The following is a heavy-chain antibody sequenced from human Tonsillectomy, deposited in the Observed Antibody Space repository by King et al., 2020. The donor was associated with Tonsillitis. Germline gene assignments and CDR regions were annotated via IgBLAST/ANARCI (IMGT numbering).Heavy chain of an antibody. CDR2: INPNSGGT. CDR1: GYSFTDYF. J-gene: IGHJ4*02. Sequence: VQLVESGAEVKKPGASVKVSCKASGYSFTDYFIHWVRQAPGQGLEWMGWINPNSGGTNFAQKFQGRVTMTRDASISTSYMELSRLNSDDTAVYYCAKALDNIVVVSAATLYYWGQGTLVTVSS. CDR3: AKALDNIVVVSAATLYY. D-gene: IGHD2-2*01. V-gene: IGHV1-2*02.